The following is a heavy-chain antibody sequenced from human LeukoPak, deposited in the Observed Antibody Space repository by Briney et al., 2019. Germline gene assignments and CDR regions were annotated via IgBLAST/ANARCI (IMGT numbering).Heavy chain of an antibody. Sequence: GGSLRLSCAASGFTFSSYWMHWVRQAPGKGLVWVSRINSDGSSTSYADSVKGRFTISRDNAKNTLYLQMNSLRAEDTAVYYCARDSVEVYDFWSGYYTGVDYYYYMDVWGKGTTVTVSS. V-gene: IGHV3-74*01. CDR2: INSDGSST. CDR1: GFTFSSYW. J-gene: IGHJ6*03. D-gene: IGHD3-3*01. CDR3: ARDSVEVYDFWSGYYTGVDYYYYMDV.